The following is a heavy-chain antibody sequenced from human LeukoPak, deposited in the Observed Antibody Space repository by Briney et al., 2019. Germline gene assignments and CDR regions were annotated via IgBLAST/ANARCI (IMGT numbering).Heavy chain of an antibody. CDR1: GFTFDDYG. Sequence: RPGGSLRLSCAASGFTFDDYGMSWVRQAPGKGLEWVSGINWNGGSTGYADSVKGRFTISRDNAKNSLYLQMNSLRAEDTALYYCARDYYDSSGYYRHFDYWGQGTLVTVSS. CDR3: ARDYYDSSGYYRHFDY. CDR2: INWNGGST. V-gene: IGHV3-20*04. D-gene: IGHD3-22*01. J-gene: IGHJ4*02.